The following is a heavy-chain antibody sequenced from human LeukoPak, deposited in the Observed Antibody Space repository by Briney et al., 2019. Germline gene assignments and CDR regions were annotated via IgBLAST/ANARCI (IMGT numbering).Heavy chain of an antibody. V-gene: IGHV3-48*04. Sequence: GGSLRLSCAASGFTFSSYSMNWVRQAPGKGLEWVSYISKSGSSISYADSVKGRFTISRDNAKESVYLQMDSLRAEDTAVYYCARDLRGPRDSWGQGTLVIVSS. CDR3: ARDLRGPRDS. CDR2: ISKSGSSI. D-gene: IGHD3-10*01. CDR1: GFTFSSYS. J-gene: IGHJ4*02.